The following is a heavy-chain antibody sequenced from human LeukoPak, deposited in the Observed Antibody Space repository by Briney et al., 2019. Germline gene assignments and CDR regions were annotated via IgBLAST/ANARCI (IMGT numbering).Heavy chain of an antibody. CDR1: GFNFNNYG. V-gene: IGHV3-33*01. Sequence: GRSLRLSCAASGFNFNNYGMHWVRQAPGKGLEWVAVTWYDGSKKYYADSVKGRFTISRDNSNNMVYLQMNSLRAEDTAVYYCARDGYNFDYWGQGTLVIVSS. CDR2: TWYDGSKK. D-gene: IGHD5-24*01. J-gene: IGHJ4*02. CDR3: ARDGYNFDY.